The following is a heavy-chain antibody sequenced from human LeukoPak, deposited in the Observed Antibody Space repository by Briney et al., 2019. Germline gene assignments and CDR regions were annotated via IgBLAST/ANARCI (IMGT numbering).Heavy chain of an antibody. Sequence: ASVKVSCKASGYTFTSYDINWVRQATGQGLEWMGWISAYNGNTNYAQKLQGRVTMTTDTSTSTAYMELRSLRSDDTAVYYCARDGYGYNSDDAFDIWGQGTMVTVSS. V-gene: IGHV1-18*01. CDR1: GYTFTSYD. CDR2: ISAYNGNT. D-gene: IGHD5-24*01. J-gene: IGHJ3*02. CDR3: ARDGYGYNSDDAFDI.